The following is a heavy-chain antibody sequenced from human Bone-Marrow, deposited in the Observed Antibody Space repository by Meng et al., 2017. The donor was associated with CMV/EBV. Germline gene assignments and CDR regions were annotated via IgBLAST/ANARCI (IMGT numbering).Heavy chain of an antibody. J-gene: IGHJ4*02. CDR3: AKNPGYNSETSFDY. V-gene: IGHV3-30*04. Sequence: GESLKISCAASGFTFSSYAMHWVRQAPGKGLEWVAVISYDGSNKYYADSVKGRFTISRDNSKNTLYLQMNSLRAEDTAVYYCAKNPGYNSETSFDYWGQGTRVTVSS. CDR2: ISYDGSNK. D-gene: IGHD5-24*01. CDR1: GFTFSSYA.